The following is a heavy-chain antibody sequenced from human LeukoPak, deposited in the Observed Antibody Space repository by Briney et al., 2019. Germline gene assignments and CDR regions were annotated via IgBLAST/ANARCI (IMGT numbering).Heavy chain of an antibody. V-gene: IGHV3-11*06. CDR1: GFTFSDYY. CDR2: ISGSSTDT. J-gene: IGHJ4*02. CDR3: ARVISIGSGFYAY. D-gene: IGHD3-22*01. Sequence: GGSLRLSCAASGFTFSDYYMSWTRQAPGKGLEWLSYISGSSTDTNYADSVKGRFTISRDNAKNSLYLQINSLRVEDTAFYYCARVISIGSGFYAYWGQGTLVTVSS.